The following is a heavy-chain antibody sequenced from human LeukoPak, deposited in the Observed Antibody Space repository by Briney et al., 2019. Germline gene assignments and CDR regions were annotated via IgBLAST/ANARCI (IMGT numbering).Heavy chain of an antibody. CDR2: ISPNSGGT. D-gene: IGHD3-3*01. Sequence: GASVKVSCKASGYTFTSYYMHWVRQAPGQGLEWMGWISPNSGGTNYAQKFQGRVTMTRDTSISTAYMELSRLRSDETAVYYCARNYDFWSGDYKPFDYWGQGTLVTVSS. V-gene: IGHV1-2*02. J-gene: IGHJ4*02. CDR3: ARNYDFWSGDYKPFDY. CDR1: GYTFTSYY.